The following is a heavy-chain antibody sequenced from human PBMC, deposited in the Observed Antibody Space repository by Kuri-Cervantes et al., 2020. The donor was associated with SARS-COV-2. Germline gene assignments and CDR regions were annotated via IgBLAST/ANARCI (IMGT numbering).Heavy chain of an antibody. V-gene: IGHV4-30-4*08. D-gene: IGHD5-24*01. CDR2: IYYSGST. CDR1: GGSFSGYY. Sequence: SETLSLTCAVYGGSFSGYYWSWIRQPPGKGLEWIGYIYYSGSTYYNPSLKSRVTISVDTSKNQFSLKLSSVTAADTAVYYCARERGDGYNRDAFDIWGQGTMVTVSS. CDR3: ARERGDGYNRDAFDI. J-gene: IGHJ3*02.